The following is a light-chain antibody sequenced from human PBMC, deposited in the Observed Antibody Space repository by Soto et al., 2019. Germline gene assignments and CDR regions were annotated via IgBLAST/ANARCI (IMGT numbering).Light chain of an antibody. Sequence: QSVLTQPASVSGSPGQSITISCTGTSSDVGGYNYVSWYQQHPGKAPKLMIYEVSKRPSGVPDRFSGSKSGNTASLTVSGLQAEDEADYYCSSYAGSNNHVVFGGGTKLTVL. CDR2: EVS. CDR1: SSDVGGYNY. J-gene: IGLJ2*01. V-gene: IGLV2-8*01. CDR3: SSYAGSNNHVV.